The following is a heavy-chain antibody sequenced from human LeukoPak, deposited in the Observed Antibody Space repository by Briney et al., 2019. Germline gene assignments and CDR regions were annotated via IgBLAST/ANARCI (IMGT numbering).Heavy chain of an antibody. CDR1: GFTFSSYA. Sequence: GGSLRLSCAASGFTFSSYAMSWVRQAPGKGLEWVSAISGSGGSTYYADSVKGRFTISRDNSKNTLYLQMNSLRAEDTAVYYCAKDGAGVTRTYYFGYWGQGTLVTVSS. V-gene: IGHV3-23*01. CDR3: AKDGAGVTRTYYFGY. CDR2: ISGSGGST. J-gene: IGHJ4*02. D-gene: IGHD4-23*01.